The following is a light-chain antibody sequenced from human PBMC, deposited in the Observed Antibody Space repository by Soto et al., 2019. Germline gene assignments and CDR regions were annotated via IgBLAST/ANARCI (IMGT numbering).Light chain of an antibody. CDR1: QSVDNSY. V-gene: IGKV3-20*01. Sequence: EIVLTHSPGTLSLSSGERATLSCKTSQSVDNSYLAWYQHKHGQPPRLLIYGASGRATGIPDRFRASGSGTDFTLTITRLEPEDFAVYYCQQYNNWPRTFGQGTKVEIK. J-gene: IGKJ1*01. CDR3: QQYNNWPRT. CDR2: GAS.